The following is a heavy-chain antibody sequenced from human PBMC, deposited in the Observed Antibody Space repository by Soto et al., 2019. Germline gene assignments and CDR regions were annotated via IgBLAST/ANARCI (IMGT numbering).Heavy chain of an antibody. V-gene: IGHV3-48*01. CDR1: GVTFSSYS. Sequence: GGSLRLSCAASGVTFSSYSMNWVRQAPGKGLEWVSYVSSSSSTIYYADSVKGRFTISRDNAKNSLYLQMNSLRAEDTAVYYCAPHMTSGAFDIWGQGTMVTVSS. CDR3: APHMTSGAFDI. J-gene: IGHJ3*02. D-gene: IGHD4-17*01. CDR2: VSSSSSTI.